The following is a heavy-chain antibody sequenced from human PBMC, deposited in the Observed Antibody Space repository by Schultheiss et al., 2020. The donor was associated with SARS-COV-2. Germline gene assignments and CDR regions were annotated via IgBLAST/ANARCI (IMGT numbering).Heavy chain of an antibody. D-gene: IGHD5-18*01. J-gene: IGHJ5*02. CDR1: GFTVSSNY. Sequence: GGSLRLSCAASGFTVSSNYMSWVRQAPGKGLEWVSVIYSGGSTYYADSVKGRFTISRDNSKNTLYLQMNSLRAEDTVVYYCARERGYSYGYSSWGQGTLVTVSS. V-gene: IGHV3-53*01. CDR3: ARERGYSYGYSS. CDR2: IYSGGST.